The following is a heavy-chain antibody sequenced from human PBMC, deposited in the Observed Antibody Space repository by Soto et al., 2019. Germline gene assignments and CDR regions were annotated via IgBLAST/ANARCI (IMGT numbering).Heavy chain of an antibody. CDR1: GGSISSYY. D-gene: IGHD4-17*01. CDR2: IYYSGST. CDR3: ASYLPLYGDYGYFHH. Sequence: SETLSLTCTVSGGSISSYYWSWIRQPPGKGLEWIGYIYYSGSTNYNPSLKSRVTISVDTSKNQFSLKLSSVTAADTAVYYCASYLPLYGDYGYFHHWGQGTLVTVSS. V-gene: IGHV4-59*01. J-gene: IGHJ1*01.